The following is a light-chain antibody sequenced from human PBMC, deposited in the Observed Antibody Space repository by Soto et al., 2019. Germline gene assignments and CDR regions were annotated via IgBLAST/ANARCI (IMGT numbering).Light chain of an antibody. CDR2: LNSDGSH. V-gene: IGLV4-69*01. J-gene: IGLJ1*01. CDR1: SGHSNYA. Sequence: QPVLTQSPSASASLGASIKLTCTLSSGHSNYAIAWHQQQPEKGPRYLMKLNSDGSHNKGDGIPDRFSGSTSGAERYLIISILQSEDEADYYCQTWGTGNYVFGCGTKVIVL. CDR3: QTWGTGNYV.